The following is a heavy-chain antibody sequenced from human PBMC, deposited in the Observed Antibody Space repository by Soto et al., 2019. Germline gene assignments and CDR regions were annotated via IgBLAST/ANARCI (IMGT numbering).Heavy chain of an antibody. V-gene: IGHV4-59*01. CDR3: ARHPGTDYYGSMDV. J-gene: IGHJ6*02. CDR2: IYYSGST. Sequence: PSETLSLTCTVSGGSISNYYWTWIRQPPGKGLEWIGYIYYSGSTNYNPSLKSRVTISVDTSKNQFSLKLSSVTAADTAVYYCARHPGTDYYGSMDVWGQGTTVTVSS. D-gene: IGHD4-17*01. CDR1: GGSISNYY.